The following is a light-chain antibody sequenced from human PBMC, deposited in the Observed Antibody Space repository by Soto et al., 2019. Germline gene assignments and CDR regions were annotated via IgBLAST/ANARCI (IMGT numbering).Light chain of an antibody. Sequence: DIPMTQSPSTLSASVGDRVTITCRASQSISSWLAWYQQKPGKAPNLLIYKASSLESGVPSRFSGSRSGTEFTLTISSLQPDDFATYYCQQYNSYPTFGGGTKVEIK. V-gene: IGKV1-5*03. CDR1: QSISSW. CDR3: QQYNSYPT. J-gene: IGKJ4*01. CDR2: KAS.